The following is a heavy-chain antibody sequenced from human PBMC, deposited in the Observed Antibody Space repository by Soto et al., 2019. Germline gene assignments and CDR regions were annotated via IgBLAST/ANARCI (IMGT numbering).Heavy chain of an antibody. CDR3: ARGDGDYGRRLDP. CDR1: GFIVSANY. CDR2: IYDGGST. D-gene: IGHD4-17*01. Sequence: EVQPVESGGGLVQPGGSLRLSCAASGFIVSANYVNWVRQAPGKGLEWVSIIYDGGSTYYADSVKGRFTISRDNSKNTLYLQMNSLRAEDTAVYYCARGDGDYGRRLDPWGQGTLVTVSS. V-gene: IGHV3-66*01. J-gene: IGHJ5*02.